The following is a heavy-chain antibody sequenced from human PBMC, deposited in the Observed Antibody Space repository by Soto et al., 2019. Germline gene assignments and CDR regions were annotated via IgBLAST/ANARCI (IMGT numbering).Heavy chain of an antibody. CDR3: ERLWFGELDY. V-gene: IGHV2-5*02. D-gene: IGHD3-10*01. CDR1: GFSLSTSGVG. J-gene: IGHJ4*02. CDR2: IYWDDDK. Sequence: QITLKESGPTLVKPTQTLTLTCTFSGFSLSTSGVGVGWIRQPPGKALEWLALIYWDDDKRYSPSLKSRLTITKDTYKNKVVLTMTTVDPVDTAPYYCERLWFGELDYWGQGTLVTVSS.